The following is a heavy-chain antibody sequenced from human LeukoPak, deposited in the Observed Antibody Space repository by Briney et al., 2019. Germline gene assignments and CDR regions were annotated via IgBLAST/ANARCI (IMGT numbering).Heavy chain of an antibody. CDR2: IKHDGSEK. V-gene: IGHV3-7*01. Sequence: GGPLRLSCAASGFTFSRYWMTWVRQAPGKGLEWVANIKHDGSEKTYVDSVKGRFTISRDNAKNSLYLQMNSLRAEDTAVYYCARDWDIDYWGRGTLVTVSP. CDR3: ARDWDIDY. D-gene: IGHD1-26*01. J-gene: IGHJ4*02. CDR1: GFTFSRYW.